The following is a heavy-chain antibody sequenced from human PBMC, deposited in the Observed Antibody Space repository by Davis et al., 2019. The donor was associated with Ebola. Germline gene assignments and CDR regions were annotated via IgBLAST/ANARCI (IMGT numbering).Heavy chain of an antibody. Sequence: GESLKISCAASGFTFRNYAMHWVRQAPGKGLEWVAVVSHSERERFYADSVKGRFTISRDNSENTLYLQMNSLKSEDTAVYYCSTDIAIVVAARGAYDYWGQGTLVTVSS. CDR2: VSHSERER. D-gene: IGHD2-15*01. CDR1: GFTFRNYA. J-gene: IGHJ4*02. V-gene: IGHV3-30*04. CDR3: STDIAIVVAARGAYDY.